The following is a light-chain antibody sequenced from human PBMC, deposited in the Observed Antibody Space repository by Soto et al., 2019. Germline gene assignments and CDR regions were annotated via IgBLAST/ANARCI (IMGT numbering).Light chain of an antibody. CDR1: QSVGSL. Sequence: EIVLTQSPATLSLSPGEGATLSCRASQSVGSLLAWYQQKPGQAPRLVIYDASNSATGIPARFSGSGSGTDFTLTISSLEPEDFAVYYCQQRSNSPITFGQGTRLEIK. V-gene: IGKV3-11*01. CDR2: DAS. J-gene: IGKJ5*01. CDR3: QQRSNSPIT.